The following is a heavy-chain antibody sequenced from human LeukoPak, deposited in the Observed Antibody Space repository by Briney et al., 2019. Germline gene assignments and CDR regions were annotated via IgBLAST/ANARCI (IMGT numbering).Heavy chain of an antibody. V-gene: IGHV1-69*05. J-gene: IGHJ4*02. CDR1: GGTFSSYA. Sequence: SVKVSCKASGGTFSSYAISWVRQAPGQGLEWMGRIIPIFGTANYAQKFQGRVTITTHESTSTAYMELSSLRSEDTAVYYCARHTIFGGGGCDYWGQGTLVTVSS. CDR2: IIPIFGTA. D-gene: IGHD3-3*01. CDR3: ARHTIFGGGGCDY.